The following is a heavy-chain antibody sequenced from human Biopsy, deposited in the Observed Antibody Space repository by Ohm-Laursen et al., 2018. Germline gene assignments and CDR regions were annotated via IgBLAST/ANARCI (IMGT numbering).Heavy chain of an antibody. D-gene: IGHD3-9*01. CDR2: ISWDGRTR. V-gene: IGHV3-43D*04. CDR1: GFTFDDYG. J-gene: IGHJ6*02. CDR3: ARAFRGQYFYYYYGMDV. Sequence: SLRLSCAASGFTFDDYGMHWVRQAPGKGLEWVSLISWDGRTRYYADSVKGRFTTSRDNSKNSLYLQMNSLRLEDTALYFCARAFRGQYFYYYYGMDVWGQGTTVTVSS.